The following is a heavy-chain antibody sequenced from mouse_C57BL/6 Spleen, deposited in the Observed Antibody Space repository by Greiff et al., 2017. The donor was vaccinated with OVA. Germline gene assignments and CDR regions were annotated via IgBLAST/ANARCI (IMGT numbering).Heavy chain of an antibody. V-gene: IGHV1-52*01. CDR2: IDPSDSET. CDR1: GYTFTSYW. J-gene: IGHJ2*01. CDR3: ARGGERRRYYFDY. Sequence: QVQLQQPGAELVRPGSSVKLSCKASGYTFTSYWMHWVKQRPIQGLEWIGNIDPSDSETHYNQKFTDKATLTVDKSSSTAYMQLSSLTSEDSADYYCARGGERRRYYFDYWGQGTTLTVSS.